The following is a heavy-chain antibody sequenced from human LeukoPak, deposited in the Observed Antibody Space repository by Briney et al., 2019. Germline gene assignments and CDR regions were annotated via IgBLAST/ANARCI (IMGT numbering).Heavy chain of an antibody. Sequence: GGSLRLSRAASGFTLSSFTMHWVRQAPGKGLEYVSTITSGGNTYYANSVKDRFTISRDNSKNMLYLQMGSLRTDDMAVYYCARKTSNWNDAWGQGTLVTVS. V-gene: IGHV3-64*01. CDR3: ARKTSNWNDA. CDR2: ITSGGNT. J-gene: IGHJ5*02. CDR1: GFTLSSFT.